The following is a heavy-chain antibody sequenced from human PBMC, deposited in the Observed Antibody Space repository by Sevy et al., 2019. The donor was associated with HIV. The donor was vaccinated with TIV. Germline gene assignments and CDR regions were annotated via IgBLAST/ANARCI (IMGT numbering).Heavy chain of an antibody. CDR3: AKDLYYYEPKSFPDY. CDR1: GFTSKKFG. D-gene: IGHD3-16*01. CDR2: ISYDESKK. J-gene: IGHJ4*02. Sequence: GGSLRLSCVTSGFTSKKFGMHWVRQAPGKGPEWVAIISYDESKKYYADSVKGRFTISRDISKNTLYLQMDRLTTEDTAVYYCAKDLYYYEPKSFPDYWGQGPQVTVSS. V-gene: IGHV3-30*18.